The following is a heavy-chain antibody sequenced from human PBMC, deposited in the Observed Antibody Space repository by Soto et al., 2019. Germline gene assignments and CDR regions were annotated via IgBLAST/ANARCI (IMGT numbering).Heavy chain of an antibody. CDR1: GDSFTKYT. V-gene: IGHV1-69*01. CDR3: TRGRGLYNSGRTQLDS. J-gene: IGHJ4*02. D-gene: IGHD1-1*01. CDR2: INPRFGTT. Sequence: QVQVVQSGAEVKKPGSSVRVSCKASGDSFTKYTVNWVRQAPRQGLAWMGGINPRFGTTNYAPTLQDRVTITADAAMNTVYRELSSLRSDDTALYYCTRGRGLYNSGRTQLDSWGQGTLVTVSS.